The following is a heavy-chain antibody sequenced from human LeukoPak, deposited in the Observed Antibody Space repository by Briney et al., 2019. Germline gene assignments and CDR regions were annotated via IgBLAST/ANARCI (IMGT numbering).Heavy chain of an antibody. CDR3: ARITHDYGDNTSGLDV. V-gene: IGHV5-51*01. Sequence: GEALQISCKGSGYRFTNYWIIWVRQMPGKGLEWMGIIFPSDSDTTNCPSFQGQVTISADKSIYTASLQWSSLKASDTAVYYCARITHDYGDNTSGLDVWGQGTTVTVSS. J-gene: IGHJ6*02. D-gene: IGHD4-23*01. CDR1: GYRFTNYW. CDR2: IFPSDSDT.